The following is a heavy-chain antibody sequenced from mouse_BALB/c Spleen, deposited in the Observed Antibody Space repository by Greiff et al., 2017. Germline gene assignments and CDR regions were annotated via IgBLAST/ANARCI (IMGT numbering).Heavy chain of an antibody. CDR2: INPSTGYT. CDR3: ARFPTTVVARDY. Sequence: VQLQQSGAELAKPGASVKMSCKASGYTFTSYWMHWVKQRPGQGLEWIGYINPSTGYTEYNQKFKDKATLTADKSSSTAYMQLSSLTSEDSAVYYCARFPTTVVARDYWGQGTTLTVSS. CDR1: GYTFTSYW. D-gene: IGHD1-1*01. V-gene: IGHV1-7*01. J-gene: IGHJ2*01.